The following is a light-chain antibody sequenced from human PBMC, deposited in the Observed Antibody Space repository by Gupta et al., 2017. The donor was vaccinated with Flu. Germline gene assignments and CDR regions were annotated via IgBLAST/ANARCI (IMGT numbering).Light chain of an antibody. Sequence: YQSTPPPAIPVSPGQTATITCSGEALSKQYVYWYRQSPGQAPVLLSYRDTERASGIPDRISGSSSGTRVTLTIRRVQTEDEADYYCQSADITGASRVFGGGTKLIVL. CDR3: QSADITGASRV. CDR1: ALSKQY. V-gene: IGLV3-25*02. CDR2: RDT. J-gene: IGLJ3*02.